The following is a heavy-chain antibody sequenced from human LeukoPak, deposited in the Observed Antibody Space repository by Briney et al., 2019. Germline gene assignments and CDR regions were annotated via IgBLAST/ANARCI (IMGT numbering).Heavy chain of an antibody. V-gene: IGHV3-9*01. CDR2: ISWNSGSI. D-gene: IGHD4-17*01. CDR3: AKDRSHTVTTSSHFDY. Sequence: PGRSLRPSCAASGFTFDDYAMHWVRQAPGKGLEWVSGISWNSGSIGYADSVKGRFTISRDNAKSSLYLQMNSLRAEDTALYYCAKDRSHTVTTSSHFDYWGQGTLVTVSS. J-gene: IGHJ4*02. CDR1: GFTFDDYA.